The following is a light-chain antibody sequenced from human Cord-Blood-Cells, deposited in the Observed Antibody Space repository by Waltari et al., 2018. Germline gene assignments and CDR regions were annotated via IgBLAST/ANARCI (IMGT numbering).Light chain of an antibody. J-gene: IGKJ1*01. CDR2: DAS. CDR1: QSVSSY. V-gene: IGKV3-11*01. Sequence: EIVLTPSPATLSLSPGERATLSCRARQSVSSYLAWYQQKHGQAPRLLSYDASNRATGIPARFSGSGSGTDFTLTISSLEPEDCAVYYCQQRSNWPPWTFGQGTKVEIK. CDR3: QQRSNWPPWT.